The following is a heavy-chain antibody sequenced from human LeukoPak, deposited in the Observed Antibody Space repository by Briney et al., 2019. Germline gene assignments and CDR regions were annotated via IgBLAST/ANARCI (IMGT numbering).Heavy chain of an antibody. CDR3: ARLGDVDY. CDR2: IYYSGST. J-gene: IGHJ4*02. D-gene: IGHD3-10*01. V-gene: IGHV4-39*01. Sequence: GSLRLSCAASGFSFSTYWMHWVRQAPGKGLVWIGSIYYSGSTYYNPSLKSRVTISVDTSKNQFSLKLSSVTAADTAVYYCARLGDVDYWGQGILVTVSS. CDR1: GFSFSTYW.